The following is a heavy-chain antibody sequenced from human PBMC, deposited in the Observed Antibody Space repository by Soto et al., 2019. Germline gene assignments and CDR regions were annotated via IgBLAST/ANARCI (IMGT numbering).Heavy chain of an antibody. D-gene: IGHD2-21*01. J-gene: IGHJ3*02. CDR2: INSDGSST. Sequence: GGSLRLSCAASGLTFSSYWMHWVRQAPGKGLVWVSRINSDGSSTSYADSVKGRFTISRDNAKNTLYLQMNSLRAEDTAVYYCARVPKGGDTAEDAFDIWGQGTMVTVSS. CDR3: ARVPKGGDTAEDAFDI. CDR1: GLTFSSYW. V-gene: IGHV3-74*01.